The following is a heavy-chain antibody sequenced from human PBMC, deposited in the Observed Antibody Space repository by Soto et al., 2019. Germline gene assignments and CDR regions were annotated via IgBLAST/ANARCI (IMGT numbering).Heavy chain of an antibody. D-gene: IGHD6-13*01. CDR2: ISSSSSYT. CDR1: GFTFSDYY. CDR3: AVGIAAAGYWYFDL. Sequence: QVQLVESGGGLVKPGGSLRLSCAASGFTFSDYYMSWIRQAPGKGLEWVSSISSSSSYTNYADSVKGRFTISRDNAKNSLYLQMNSLRAEDTAVYYCAVGIAAAGYWYFDLWGRGTLVTVSS. V-gene: IGHV3-11*05. J-gene: IGHJ2*01.